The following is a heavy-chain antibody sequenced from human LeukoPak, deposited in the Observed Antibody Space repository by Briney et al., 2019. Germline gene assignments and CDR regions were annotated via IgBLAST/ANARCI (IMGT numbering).Heavy chain of an antibody. CDR3: ARDSTPIVVVVAATYYYGMDV. V-gene: IGHV1-18*04. CDR1: GYTFTSYG. CDR2: ISAYNGNT. J-gene: IGHJ6*04. D-gene: IGHD2-15*01. Sequence: ASVKVSCKASGYTFTSYGISWVRQAPGQGLEWMGWISAYNGNTNYAQKLQGRATMTTDTSTSTAYMELRSLRSDDTAVYYCARDSTPIVVVVAATYYYGMDVWGKGTTVTVSS.